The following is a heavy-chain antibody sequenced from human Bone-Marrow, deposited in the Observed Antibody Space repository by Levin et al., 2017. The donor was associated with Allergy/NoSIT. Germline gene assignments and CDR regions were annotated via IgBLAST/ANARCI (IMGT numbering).Heavy chain of an antibody. J-gene: IGHJ3*02. CDR2: IGSSGTST. V-gene: IGHV3-48*03. D-gene: IGHD4-17*01. CDR3: ASETDMITVTKNTFDI. Sequence: GGSLRLSCAASGFRVSNYEMNWVRQAPGKGLEWVAYIGSSGTSTYYAESVRGRFTISRDTAKNLVHLQMNSLRAEDAAVYYCASETDMITVTKNTFDIWGQGTTVTV. CDR1: GFRVSNYE.